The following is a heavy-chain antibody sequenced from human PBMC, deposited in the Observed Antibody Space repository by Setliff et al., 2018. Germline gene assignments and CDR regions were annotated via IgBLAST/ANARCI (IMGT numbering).Heavy chain of an antibody. V-gene: IGHV4-34*01. CDR1: GGSFSGYY. J-gene: IGHJ6*03. CDR2: INHTGST. CDR3: ARGPPGYYYYMNV. Sequence: SETLSLTCAVYGGSFSGYYWSWIRQPPGKGLEWIGEINHTGSTNYNPSLKSRVTISGDTSQNYFSLKLTSVTEADTAVYYCARGPPGYYYYMNVWGQGATVTVSS.